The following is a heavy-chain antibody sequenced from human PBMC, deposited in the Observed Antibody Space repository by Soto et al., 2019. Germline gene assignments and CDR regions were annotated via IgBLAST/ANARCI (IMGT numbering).Heavy chain of an antibody. J-gene: IGHJ4*02. CDR2: ISAYNDNI. CDR3: ARDRLGSNGDY. Sequence: ASVKVSCKASGYTFTSYGISWVRQAPGQGLEWMGWISAYNDNINYAQNFQGRVTMTTDTSASTAYMELRSLRSDDTAVYYCARDRLGSNGDYWGQGTLVTVSS. CDR1: GYTFTSYG. D-gene: IGHD1-1*01. V-gene: IGHV1-18*04.